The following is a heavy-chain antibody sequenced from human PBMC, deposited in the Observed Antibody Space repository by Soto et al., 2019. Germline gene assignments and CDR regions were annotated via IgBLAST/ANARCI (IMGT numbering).Heavy chain of an antibody. CDR3: ARMRAFYGSASHYIADYYYYYAMDV. CDR2: ISTYNGNT. CDR1: GYIFTVYG. D-gene: IGHD3-10*01. J-gene: IGHJ6*02. V-gene: IGHV1-18*01. Sequence: GASVKVSCKASGYIFTVYGIGWVRQAPGQGLEWMGWISTYNGNTDYVQKLRGRLTMTTDTSASTVHMDLRSLRSDDTAVYYCARMRAFYGSASHYIADYYYYYAMDVWGQGTTVTDSS.